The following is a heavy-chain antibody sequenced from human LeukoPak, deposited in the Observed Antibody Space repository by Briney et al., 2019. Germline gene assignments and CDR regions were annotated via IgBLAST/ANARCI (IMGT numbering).Heavy chain of an antibody. CDR2: IYHSGST. D-gene: IGHD6-13*01. V-gene: IGHV4-30-2*06. Sequence: PSETLSLTCAVSGGSISSGGYSWSWIRQSPGKGLEWIGYIYHSGSTYYNPSLKSRVTISEDRSKNQFSLKLNSVTAADTAVYYCARATGIVAAGLDYWGQGTLVTVSS. J-gene: IGHJ4*02. CDR3: ARATGIVAAGLDY. CDR1: GGSISSGGYS.